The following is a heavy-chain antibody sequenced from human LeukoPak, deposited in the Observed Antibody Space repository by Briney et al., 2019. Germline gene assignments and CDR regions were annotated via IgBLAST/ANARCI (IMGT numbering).Heavy chain of an antibody. CDR3: AKFSYDSSGNFDY. D-gene: IGHD3-22*01. CDR1: GFTFSSYG. V-gene: IGHV3-23*01. J-gene: IGHJ4*02. CDR2: ISGSGGST. Sequence: GGSLGLSCAASGFTFSSYGMSWVRQAPGKGLEWVSAISGSGGSTYYADSVKGRFTISRDNSKNTLYLQMNSLRAEDTAVYYCAKFSYDSSGNFDYWGQGTLVTVSS.